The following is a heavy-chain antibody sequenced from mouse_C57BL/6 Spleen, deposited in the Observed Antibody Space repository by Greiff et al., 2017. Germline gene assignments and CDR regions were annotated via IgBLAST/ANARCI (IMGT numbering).Heavy chain of an antibody. CDR2: ISSGGDYI. Sequence: EVPLVESGEGLVKPGGSLKLSCAASGFTFSSYAMSWVRQTPEKRLEWVAYISSGGDYIYYADTVKGRFTISRDNARNTLYLQMSSLKSEDTAMYYCTRHCWDGRDYAMDYWGQGTSVTVSS. D-gene: IGHD4-1*01. CDR1: GFTFSSYA. J-gene: IGHJ4*01. CDR3: TRHCWDGRDYAMDY. V-gene: IGHV5-9-1*02.